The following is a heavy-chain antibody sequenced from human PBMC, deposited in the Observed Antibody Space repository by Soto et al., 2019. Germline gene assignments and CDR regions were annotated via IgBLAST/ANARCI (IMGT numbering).Heavy chain of an antibody. Sequence: EVQLLESGGGLVQPGGSLRLSCAASGFTFSSYAMSWVRQAPGKGLEWVSASSGSGGSTYYADSVKGRFTISRDNSKNTLYLQMNSLRAEDTAVYYCAKDWNKGRAYFDYWGQGTLVTVSS. D-gene: IGHD1-1*01. CDR3: AKDWNKGRAYFDY. CDR1: GFTFSSYA. V-gene: IGHV3-23*01. CDR2: SSGSGGST. J-gene: IGHJ4*02.